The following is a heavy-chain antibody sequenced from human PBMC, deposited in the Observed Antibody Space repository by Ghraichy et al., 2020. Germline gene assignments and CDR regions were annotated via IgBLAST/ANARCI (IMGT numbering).Heavy chain of an antibody. CDR1: GFTFSSNW. V-gene: IGHV3-74*01. CDR2: INSDGGST. J-gene: IGHJ4*02. Sequence: GGSLRLSCVASGFTFSSNWMHWVRQAPGKGLMWVSRINSDGGSTSYADSVKGRFTISRDNAKNTLYLQMNSLRAEDTAVYYCARVGIVGATKGYFDYWGQGTLVTVSS. CDR3: ARVGIVGATKGYFDY. D-gene: IGHD1-26*01.